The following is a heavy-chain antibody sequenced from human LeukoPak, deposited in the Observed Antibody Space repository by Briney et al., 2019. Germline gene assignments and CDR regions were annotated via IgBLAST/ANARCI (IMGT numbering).Heavy chain of an antibody. D-gene: IGHD3-10*01. J-gene: IGHJ4*02. CDR1: GFKFNDYA. CDR2: LSWDGSNI. CDR3: LRARNYFGGNDSYYFDY. V-gene: IGHV3-9*01. Sequence: GGSLRLSCSASGFKFNDYAMHWVRQVPGKGLQWVSGLSWDGSNIIYADSVRGRFTVSRDNDKNSLYLQMDSLRPEDTALYYCLRARNYFGGNDSYYFDYWVRGSLVTVSS.